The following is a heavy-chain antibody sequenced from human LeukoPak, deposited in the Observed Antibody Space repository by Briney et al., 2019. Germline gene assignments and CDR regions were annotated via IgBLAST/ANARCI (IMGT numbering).Heavy chain of an antibody. CDR2: ISGSGSST. Sequence: PGGSLRLSCAASGLTSSSYAMSWVRQAPGKGLEWVSAISGSGSSTYYADSVKGRFTISRDNSKNTLYLQMNNLRAEDTAVFYCAKGGVSAARAHDYWGQGTLVTVSS. V-gene: IGHV3-23*01. CDR3: AKGGVSAARAHDY. D-gene: IGHD2-2*01. CDR1: GLTSSSYA. J-gene: IGHJ4*02.